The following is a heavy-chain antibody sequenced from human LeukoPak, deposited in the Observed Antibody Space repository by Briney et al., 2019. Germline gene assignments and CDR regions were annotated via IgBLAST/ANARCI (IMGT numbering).Heavy chain of an antibody. Sequence: PGGSLRLSCAASGFTFSSYSMNWVRQAPGKGLEWVSSISSSSSYIYYTDSVKGRFTISRDNAKNSLYLQMNSLRAEDTAVYYCAGNYYYYYGMDVWGQGTTVTVSS. CDR3: AGNYYYYYGMDV. J-gene: IGHJ6*02. V-gene: IGHV3-21*01. CDR1: GFTFSSYS. CDR2: ISSSSSYI.